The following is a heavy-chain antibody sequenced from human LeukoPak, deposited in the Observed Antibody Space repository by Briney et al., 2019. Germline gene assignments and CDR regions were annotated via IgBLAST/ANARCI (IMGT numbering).Heavy chain of an antibody. J-gene: IGHJ4*02. D-gene: IGHD1-26*01. Sequence: GGSLRLSCAASGFTFGSSAMSWVRQTPGKGLEWVSAISGRGDDTFHADSVKGRFTISRDNSKNTLYLQMNSLRAGDTAVYYCGKGRGAADYWGQGTLVTVSS. CDR1: GFTFGSSA. CDR3: GKGRGAADY. V-gene: IGHV3-23*01. CDR2: ISGRGDDT.